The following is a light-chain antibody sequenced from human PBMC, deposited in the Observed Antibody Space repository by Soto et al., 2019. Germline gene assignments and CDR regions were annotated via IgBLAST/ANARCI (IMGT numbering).Light chain of an antibody. CDR1: QTISSW. J-gene: IGKJ1*01. CDR2: KAS. V-gene: IGKV1-5*03. Sequence: DIQMTQSPSTLSASVGDSVTITCRASQTISSWLAWYQQKPGTAPKLLIYKASSLESGVPSRFSGSGSGTEFTLTISSLQPDDSATYYCQQYNSYSWTFGQGTKVEI. CDR3: QQYNSYSWT.